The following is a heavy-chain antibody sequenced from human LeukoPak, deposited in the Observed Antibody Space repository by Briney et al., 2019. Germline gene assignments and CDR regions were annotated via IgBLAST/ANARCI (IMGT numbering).Heavy chain of an antibody. Sequence: QTGGSLRLSCAASGFTFSSYAMSWVRQAPGKGLEWVSAISGSGGSTYYADSVKGRFTISRDNSKNTLYLQMNSLRAEDTAVYYCAKELGAITYYYDSSGYHPFDYWGQGTLVTVSS. CDR3: AKELGAITYYYDSSGYHPFDY. CDR2: ISGSGGST. CDR1: GFTFSSYA. V-gene: IGHV3-23*01. D-gene: IGHD3-22*01. J-gene: IGHJ4*02.